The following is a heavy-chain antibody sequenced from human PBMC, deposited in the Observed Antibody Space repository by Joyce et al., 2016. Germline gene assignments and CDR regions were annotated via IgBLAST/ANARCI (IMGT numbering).Heavy chain of an antibody. CDR2: INEDGSDQ. V-gene: IGHV3-7*03. J-gene: IGHJ6*02. Sequence: EAQLVESGGALVQPGESGKLSCAASGLTFTTFWMSWAGQAPGKGLEWVANINEDGSDQYYVDSVRGRFTISRDNAKNSLYLQMNSLRAEDTAVYYCARGRGMGVWGQGTTVIVSS. CDR1: GLTFTTFW. CDR3: ARGRGMGV.